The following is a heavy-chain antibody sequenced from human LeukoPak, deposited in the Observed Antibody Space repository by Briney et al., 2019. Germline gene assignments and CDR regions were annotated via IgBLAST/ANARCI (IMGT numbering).Heavy chain of an antibody. CDR3: ARGHDSSAFDY. V-gene: IGHV3-33*08. J-gene: IGHJ4*02. D-gene: IGHD3-22*01. CDR1: GFIFSIYG. CDR2: IWYDGSNK. Sequence: GGSLRLSCVASGFIFSIYGMHWVRQAPGKGLEWVAVIWYDGSNKYYADSVKGRFTISRDNSKNTLYLQMNSLRAEDTAVYYCARGHDSSAFDYWGQGTLVTVSS.